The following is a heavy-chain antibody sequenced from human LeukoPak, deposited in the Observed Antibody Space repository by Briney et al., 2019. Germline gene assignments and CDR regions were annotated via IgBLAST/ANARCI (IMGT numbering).Heavy chain of an antibody. Sequence: GGSLRLSCAASGFTFSSYSMNWVRQAPGKGLEWVSSISSSSSYIYYADSVKGRFTISRDNAKNLLYLQMNSLRAEDTAVYYCVRVVPAANYYYYGMDVWGQGTTVTVSS. CDR1: GFTFSSYS. CDR2: ISSSSSYI. V-gene: IGHV3-21*01. J-gene: IGHJ6*02. CDR3: VRVVPAANYYYYGMDV. D-gene: IGHD2-2*01.